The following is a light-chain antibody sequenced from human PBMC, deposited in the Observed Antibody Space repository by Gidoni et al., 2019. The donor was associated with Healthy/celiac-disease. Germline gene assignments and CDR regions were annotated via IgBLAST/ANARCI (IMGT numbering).Light chain of an antibody. Sequence: DIVMTQSPDSLAVSLGERATINCKSSQSVLYSPNNKNYLAWYQQKPGQPPKLLIYWASIRESGVPDRFSGSGSGTDFTLTISSLQAEDVAVYYCKQYYSTPWTFXXXTKVEIK. CDR1: QSVLYSPNNKNY. J-gene: IGKJ1*01. CDR3: KQYYSTPWT. V-gene: IGKV4-1*01. CDR2: WAS.